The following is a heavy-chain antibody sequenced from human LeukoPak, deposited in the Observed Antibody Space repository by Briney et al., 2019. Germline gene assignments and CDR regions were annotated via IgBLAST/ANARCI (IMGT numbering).Heavy chain of an antibody. J-gene: IGHJ5*02. Sequence: SETLSLTCTVSGGSISSNPFFWAWIRQTPGKGLQWIGSMFYSGRTYYNPSLESRVTISILTSKNQLSLKLRSVTAADTAVYYCARQGSSPNWFDPWGQGALVTVSS. D-gene: IGHD3-10*01. CDR2: MFYSGRT. CDR3: ARQGSSPNWFDP. CDR1: GGSISSNPFF. V-gene: IGHV4-39*01.